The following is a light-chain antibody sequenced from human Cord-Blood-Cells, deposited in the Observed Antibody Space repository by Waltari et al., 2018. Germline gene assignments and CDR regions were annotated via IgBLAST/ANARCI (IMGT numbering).Light chain of an antibody. J-gene: IGKJ2*01. Sequence: EIVMTQSPATLSVSPGERATLSCRASQSVSSNLAWYQQKPGQAPRLLIYGAYTRATGIPARFSGSGSGTEFTLTISSLQSEDFAVYYCQQYNNWLRYTFGQGTKLEIK. CDR3: QQYNNWLRYT. V-gene: IGKV3-15*01. CDR1: QSVSSN. CDR2: GAY.